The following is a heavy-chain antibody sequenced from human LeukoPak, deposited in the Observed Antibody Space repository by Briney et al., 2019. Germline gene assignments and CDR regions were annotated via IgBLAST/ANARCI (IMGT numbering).Heavy chain of an antibody. CDR2: ISAYNGNT. D-gene: IGHD1-7*01. V-gene: IGHV1-18*01. Sequence: ASVKVSCKASGYTFTSYGISWVRQAPGQGLEWMGWISAYNGNTNYAQKFQGRVTITADESTSTAYMELSSLRSEDTAVYYCARTVTGTTNLIDYWGQGTLVTVSS. CDR1: GYTFTSYG. CDR3: ARTVTGTTNLIDY. J-gene: IGHJ4*02.